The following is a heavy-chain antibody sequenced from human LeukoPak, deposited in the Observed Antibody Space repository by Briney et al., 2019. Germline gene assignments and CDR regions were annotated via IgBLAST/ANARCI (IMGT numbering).Heavy chain of an antibody. CDR1: GFTFSSYG. CDR3: ANLATVTTRGVFDI. V-gene: IGHV3-30*18. D-gene: IGHD4-17*01. CDR2: IPYDGSNK. Sequence: GGSLRLSCAASGFTFSSYGMHWVRQAPGKGLEWVAVIPYDGSNKYYADSVKGRFTISRDNSKNTLYLQMNSLRAEDTAVYYCANLATVTTRGVFDIWGQGTVVTISS. J-gene: IGHJ3*02.